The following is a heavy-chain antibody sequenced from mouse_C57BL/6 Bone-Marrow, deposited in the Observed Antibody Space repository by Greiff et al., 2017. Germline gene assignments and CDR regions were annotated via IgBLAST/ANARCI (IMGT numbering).Heavy chain of an antibody. V-gene: IGHV1-52*01. D-gene: IGHD1-1*01. J-gene: IGHJ4*01. CDR3: ARGYYGSSYAMDY. CDR1: GYTFTSYW. Sequence: VQLQQPGAELVRPGSSVKLSCKASGYTFTSYWMHWVKQRPIQGLEWIGNIDPSDSETHYNQKFKDKATVTVDKSSSTAYMQLSSLTYEDSAVYYCARGYYGSSYAMDYWGQGTSVTVTS. CDR2: IDPSDSET.